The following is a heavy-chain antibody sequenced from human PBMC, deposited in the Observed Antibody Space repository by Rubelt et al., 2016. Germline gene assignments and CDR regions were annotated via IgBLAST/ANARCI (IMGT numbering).Heavy chain of an antibody. V-gene: IGHV2-70*15. J-gene: IGHJ5*02. Sequence: QVTLRESGPALVKPTQTLTLTCTFSGCPLTAGGECVNWIRQPPGKALEWLARIDWDDDKYSRTSLEARITIYRETSKNQVVLTLTNMGPVDTGTYYRARVGGGNYFDPWGQGILVTVSS. CDR3: ARVGGGNYFDP. CDR1: GCPLTAGGEC. D-gene: IGHD3-22*01. CDR2: IDWDDDK.